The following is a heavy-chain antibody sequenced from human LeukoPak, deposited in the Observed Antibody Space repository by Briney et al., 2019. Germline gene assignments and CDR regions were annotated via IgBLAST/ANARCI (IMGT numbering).Heavy chain of an antibody. D-gene: IGHD6-13*01. CDR3: ARESIAAAGTPGGLVWFDP. CDR1: GGSISSSNW. CDR2: IYHSGST. J-gene: IGHJ5*02. Sequence: PSGTLSLTCAVSGGSISSSNWWSWVRQPPGKGLEWIGEIYHSGSTNYNPSLKSRVTISVDKSKNQFSLKLSSVTAADTAVYYCARESIAAAGTPGGLVWFDPWGQGTLVTVSS. V-gene: IGHV4-4*02.